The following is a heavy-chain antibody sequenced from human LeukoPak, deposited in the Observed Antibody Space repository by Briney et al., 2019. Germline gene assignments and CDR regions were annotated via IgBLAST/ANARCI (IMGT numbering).Heavy chain of an antibody. CDR3: ARGKTAFDILTGYDS. D-gene: IGHD3-9*01. V-gene: IGHV3-21*01. CDR1: GFTFSSYT. J-gene: IGHJ5*01. CDR2: ISSSSSYI. Sequence: GGSLRLSCAASGFTFSSYTMNWVRQAPGKGLEWVSGISSSSSYIYYADSVKGRFTISRDNTKNSLILQMDSLIAEDTAVYYCARGKTAFDILTGYDSWGQGTLVTVSS.